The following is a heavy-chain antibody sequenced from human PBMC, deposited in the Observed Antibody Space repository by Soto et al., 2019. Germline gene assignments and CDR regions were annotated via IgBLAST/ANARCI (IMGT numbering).Heavy chain of an antibody. J-gene: IGHJ4*02. V-gene: IGHV4-31*03. CDR2: IYDNGGA. Sequence: SETLSLTCTVSGDSISSGGYYWSWIRQHPGKGLEWIGYIYDNGGAYYSPSLKGRVVISLDRSENQFSLRLSSVTAADTAVYYCARVKGGTTRRAFDSWGQGTMVTVSS. D-gene: IGHD1-7*01. CDR3: ARVKGGTTRRAFDS. CDR1: GDSISSGGYY.